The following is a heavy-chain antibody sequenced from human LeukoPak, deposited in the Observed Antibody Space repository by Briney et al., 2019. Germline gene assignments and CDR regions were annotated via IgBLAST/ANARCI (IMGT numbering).Heavy chain of an antibody. Sequence: SETLSLTCTVSGGSISSYYWSWIRQPPGKGLEWIGYIYYSGSTNYNPSLKSRVTISVDTSKNQFSLKLSSVTAADTAVYYCAKDGAEGSSWFYWGQGTLVTVSS. V-gene: IGHV4-59*01. CDR1: GGSISSYY. J-gene: IGHJ4*02. CDR3: AKDGAEGSSWFY. D-gene: IGHD6-13*01. CDR2: IYYSGST.